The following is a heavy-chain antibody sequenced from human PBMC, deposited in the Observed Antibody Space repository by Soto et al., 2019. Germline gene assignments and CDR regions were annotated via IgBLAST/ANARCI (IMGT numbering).Heavy chain of an antibody. Sequence: GESLKISCKGSGYSFTSYWIGWVRQMPGKGLEWMGIIYPGDSDTRYSPSFQGQVTISADRSIGTAYLQWSSLKASDTAMYYCARGLLRSDPAFDIWGQGTMVTVSS. V-gene: IGHV5-51*01. J-gene: IGHJ3*02. D-gene: IGHD3-3*01. CDR2: IYPGDSDT. CDR1: GYSFTSYW. CDR3: ARGLLRSDPAFDI.